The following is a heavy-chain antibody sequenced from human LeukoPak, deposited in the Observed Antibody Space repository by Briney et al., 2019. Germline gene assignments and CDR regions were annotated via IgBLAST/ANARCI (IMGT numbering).Heavy chain of an antibody. V-gene: IGHV4-4*07. D-gene: IGHD4-23*01. CDR2: IYSSGST. Sequence: PSETLSLTCTVSGGSINSYYWSWIRQPARKGLAWIGRIYSSGSTNYNPSLKSRVSMSVDTSKNQLSLKLTSVTAADTAVYYCARGGKATVVTMWGQGILVTVSS. J-gene: IGHJ4*02. CDR1: GGSINSYY. CDR3: ARGGKATVVTM.